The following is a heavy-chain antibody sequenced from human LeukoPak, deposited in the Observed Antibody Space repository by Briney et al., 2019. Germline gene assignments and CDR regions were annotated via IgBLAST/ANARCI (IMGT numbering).Heavy chain of an antibody. D-gene: IGHD3-16*02. CDR3: ARGPYDYVWGSYRLFDY. CDR1: GGTFSSYA. Sequence: SVKVSCKASGGTFSSYAISWLRQAPGQGLEWMGGIIPIFGTANYAQKFQGRVTITTDESTSTAYMELSSLRSEDTAVYYCARGPYDYVWGSYRLFDYWGQGTLVTVSS. V-gene: IGHV1-69*05. CDR2: IIPIFGTA. J-gene: IGHJ4*02.